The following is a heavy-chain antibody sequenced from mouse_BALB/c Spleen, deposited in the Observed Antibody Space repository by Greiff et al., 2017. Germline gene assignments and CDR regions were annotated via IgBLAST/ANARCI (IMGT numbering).Heavy chain of an antibody. Sequence: EVQLQQSGPGLVKPSQSLSLTCSVTGYSITSGYYWNWIRQLPGNQLEWMGYISYDGSNNYNPSLKNRISITRDTSKNQFFLKLKSVTTEDTATYYCARGLSTMITTRAMDYWGQGTSVTVSS. CDR2: ISYDGSN. J-gene: IGHJ4*01. CDR1: GYSITSGYY. CDR3: ARGLSTMITTRAMDY. V-gene: IGHV3-6*02. D-gene: IGHD2-4*01.